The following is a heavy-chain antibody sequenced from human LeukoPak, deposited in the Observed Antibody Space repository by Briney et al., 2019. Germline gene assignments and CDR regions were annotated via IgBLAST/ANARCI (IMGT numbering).Heavy chain of an antibody. J-gene: IGHJ4*02. CDR3: ARWEGLYYYDSSGYY. D-gene: IGHD3-22*01. CDR1: GFTFSDYY. CDR2: TSSSGSTI. Sequence: GGSLRLSCAASGFTFSDYYMSWIRQAPGKGLEWVSYTSSSGSTIYYADSVKGRFTISRDNAKNSLYLQMNSLRAEDTAVYYCARWEGLYYYDSSGYYWGQGTLVTVSS. V-gene: IGHV3-11*01.